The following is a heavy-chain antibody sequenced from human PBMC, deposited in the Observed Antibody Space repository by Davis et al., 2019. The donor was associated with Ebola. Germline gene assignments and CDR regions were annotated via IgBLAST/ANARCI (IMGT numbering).Heavy chain of an antibody. V-gene: IGHV1-18*01. D-gene: IGHD3-3*01. CDR2: CSTSNGNT. Sequence: ASVKVSCKASGYTFTNYGITWVRQAPGQGLEWMGWCSTSNGNTNYAQKLQGRVTMTTDTSTTTAYMELRSLRSDDTAMYYCVKDFWSDDPGYWGQGTLVTVSS. J-gene: IGHJ4*02. CDR3: VKDFWSDDPGY. CDR1: GYTFTNYG.